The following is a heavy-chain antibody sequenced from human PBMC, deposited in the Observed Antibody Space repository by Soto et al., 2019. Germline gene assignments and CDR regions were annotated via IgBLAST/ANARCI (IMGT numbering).Heavy chain of an antibody. CDR3: ARDDVGDIVVVPASINHYYGMDV. J-gene: IGHJ6*02. D-gene: IGHD2-2*01. Sequence: ASVKVSCKASGYTFTSYAMHWVRQAPGQRLEWMGWINAGNDNTKYSQKFQGRVTITRDTSASTAYTELSSLRSEDTAVYYCARDDVGDIVVVPASINHYYGMDVWGQGTTVTVSS. V-gene: IGHV1-3*01. CDR2: INAGNDNT. CDR1: GYTFTSYA.